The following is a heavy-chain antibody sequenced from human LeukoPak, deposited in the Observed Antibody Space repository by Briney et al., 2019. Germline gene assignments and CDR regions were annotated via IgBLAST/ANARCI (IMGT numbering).Heavy chain of an antibody. CDR3: TRNWDGYDWFDP. J-gene: IGHJ5*02. CDR2: IRSKANSYAT. CDR1: GFTFSGSA. Sequence: GGSLTLSCAASGFTFSGSAMHWVRQASGKGLEWVGRIRSKANSYATAYAASVKGRFTISRDDSKNTAYLQMNSLKTEDTAVYYCTRNWDGYDWFDPWGQGTLVTVSS. V-gene: IGHV3-73*01. D-gene: IGHD3-22*01.